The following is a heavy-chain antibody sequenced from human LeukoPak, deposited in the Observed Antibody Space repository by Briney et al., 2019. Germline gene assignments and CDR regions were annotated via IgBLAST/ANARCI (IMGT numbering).Heavy chain of an antibody. CDR1: GGSISSYY. J-gene: IGHJ4*02. CDR2: IYYSGST. V-gene: IGHV4-59*01. Sequence: PSETLSLTCTVSGGSISSYYWSWIRQPPGKGLEWIGYIYYSGSTNYNPSLKSRVTISVDTSKNQFSLKLSSVTAADTAVYYCARSGVVPAALFDYWGQGTLVTVSS. CDR3: ARSGVVPAALFDY. D-gene: IGHD2-2*01.